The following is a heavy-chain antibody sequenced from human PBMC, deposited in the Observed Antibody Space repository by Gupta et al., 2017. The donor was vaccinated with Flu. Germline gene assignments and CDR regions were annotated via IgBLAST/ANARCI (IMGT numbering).Heavy chain of an antibody. Sequence: QVQLRESGPGLVKPSETLSLTCIVSGDSISSYYWSWIRQPPGKGLEWIGYIYYTGDTNYNPSLKSRATISLDTSKSQFFLKLRSVTAADTAVYFCARVQKGGFDPWGQGSLVTVSS. CDR2: IYYTGDT. CDR3: ARVQKGGFDP. CDR1: GDSISSYY. V-gene: IGHV4-59*01. J-gene: IGHJ5*02.